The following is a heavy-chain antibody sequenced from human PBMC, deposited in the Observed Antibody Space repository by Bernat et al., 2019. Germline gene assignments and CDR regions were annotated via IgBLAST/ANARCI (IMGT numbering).Heavy chain of an antibody. CDR1: GGSINSSTYY. CDR3: ARLGYYYDSSGFLRYFDL. Sequence: QLQLQESGPGLVKPSETLSLTCTVSGGSINSSTYYWGWIRQPPGKGLQWIGTIFHSGRTYYKPSLKSRVTMSVDTSKNQFSLKLGSVTAADTAVYYCARLGYYYDSSGFLRYFDLWGRGTLVTVSS. J-gene: IGHJ2*01. CDR2: IFHSGRT. V-gene: IGHV4-39*01. D-gene: IGHD3-22*01.